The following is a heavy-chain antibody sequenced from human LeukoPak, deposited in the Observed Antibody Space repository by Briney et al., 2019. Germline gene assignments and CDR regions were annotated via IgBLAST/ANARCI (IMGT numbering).Heavy chain of an antibody. CDR1: GFTVSSYW. Sequence: PGGSLRLSCAASGFTVSSYWMNWVRQAPGKGLVWVSRIASDGSSTTYADSVKGRFTISRDNSKNTLFLQMNSLRAEDTAVYYCARGGQLVSFDYWGQGTLVTVSS. CDR2: IASDGSST. CDR3: ARGGQLVSFDY. J-gene: IGHJ4*02. V-gene: IGHV3-74*01. D-gene: IGHD6-6*01.